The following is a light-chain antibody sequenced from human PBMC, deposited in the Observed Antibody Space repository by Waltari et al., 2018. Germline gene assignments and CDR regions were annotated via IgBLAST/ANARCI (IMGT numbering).Light chain of an antibody. Sequence: QSALTQHASVSGSPGQSITISCTGTKSAVWTYNPVSWHQPPPGKPPNLTLYDVTKRPSRVPNRFSGSKSGNTASLTISGLQAEDEADYYCSSYAGGSTVIFGGGTKVTVL. CDR2: DVT. V-gene: IGLV2-23*02. J-gene: IGLJ2*01. CDR3: SSYAGGSTVI. CDR1: KSAVWTYNP.